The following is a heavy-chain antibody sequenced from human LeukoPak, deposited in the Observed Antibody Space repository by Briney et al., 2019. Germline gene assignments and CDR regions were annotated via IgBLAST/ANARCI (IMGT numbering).Heavy chain of an antibody. CDR3: AILPAVRFLEWSPFDY. D-gene: IGHD3-3*01. Sequence: GGSLRLSCAASGFTFSSYWMTWVRQAPGKGLEWVANIKGDGSEKYYVDSVKGRFTISRDSAKNSLFLQMNSLRAEDTAVYYCAILPAVRFLEWSPFDYWGQGTLVTVSS. V-gene: IGHV3-7*01. CDR1: GFTFSSYW. J-gene: IGHJ4*02. CDR2: IKGDGSEK.